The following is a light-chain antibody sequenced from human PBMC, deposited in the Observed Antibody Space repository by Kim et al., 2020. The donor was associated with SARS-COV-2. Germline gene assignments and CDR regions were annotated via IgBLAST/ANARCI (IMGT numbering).Light chain of an antibody. J-gene: IGKJ4*01. CDR3: QQRRSWPLT. Sequence: WSPGERATLSCRASQSVSSYLAWYQQKPGQAPRLLIFDASNRATGIPARFSGSGSGTDFTLTISSLEPEDFAVYYCQQRRSWPLTFGGGTKVDIK. CDR2: DAS. CDR1: QSVSSY. V-gene: IGKV3-11*01.